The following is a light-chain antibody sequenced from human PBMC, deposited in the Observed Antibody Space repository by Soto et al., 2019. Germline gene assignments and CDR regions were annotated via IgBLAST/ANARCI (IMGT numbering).Light chain of an antibody. Sequence: QSVLTQPPSASGIPGQRVTISCSGSSSNIGSNTVSWYQQLPGKAPKLLISSNHQRPSGVPDRFSGSKSGTSASLAISGLQSEDEDDYYCAAWDDSLNGYVFGTGTKVTVL. CDR3: AAWDDSLNGYV. J-gene: IGLJ1*01. V-gene: IGLV1-44*01. CDR2: SNH. CDR1: SSNIGSNT.